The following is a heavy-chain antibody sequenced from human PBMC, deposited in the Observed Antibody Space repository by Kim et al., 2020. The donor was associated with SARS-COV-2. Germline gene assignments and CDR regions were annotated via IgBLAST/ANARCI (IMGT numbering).Heavy chain of an antibody. CDR3: ARELILPSLELLGYYYMDV. V-gene: IGHV1-69*04. D-gene: IGHD3-10*01. CDR2: IIPILGIA. Sequence: SVKVSCKASGGTFSSYAISWVRQAPGQGLEWMGRIIPILGIANYAQKFQGRVTITADKSTSTAYMELSSLRSEDTAVYYCARELILPSLELLGYYYMDVWGKGTTVTVSS. CDR1: GGTFSSYA. J-gene: IGHJ6*03.